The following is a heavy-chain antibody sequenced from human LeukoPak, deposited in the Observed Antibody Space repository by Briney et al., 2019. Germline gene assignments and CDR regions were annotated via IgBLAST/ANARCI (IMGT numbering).Heavy chain of an antibody. CDR2: IWYDGSNK. J-gene: IGHJ4*02. D-gene: IGHD5-12*01. V-gene: IGHV3-33*01. CDR1: GFTFSSYG. Sequence: GGSLGLSCAASGFTFSSYGMHWVRQAPGKGLEWVAVIWYDGSNKCYADSVKGRFTISRDNSKNTLYLQMNSLRAEDTVVYYCARDRATYFDYWGQGTLVTVSS. CDR3: ARDRATYFDY.